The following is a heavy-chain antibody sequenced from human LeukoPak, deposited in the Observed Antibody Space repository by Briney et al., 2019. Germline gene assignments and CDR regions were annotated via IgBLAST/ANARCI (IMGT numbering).Heavy chain of an antibody. D-gene: IGHD1-1*01. Sequence: PSQTLSLTCTVSGGSISSGSYCWSWIRQPAGKGLELIGRIYTGGTTNTNPSLKSRVTISVDTSKNQFSLKLSSVTAADTAVYYCARAGPRTPGTFDYWGQGTLVTVSS. V-gene: IGHV4-61*02. J-gene: IGHJ4*02. CDR1: GGSISSGSYC. CDR2: IYTGGTT. CDR3: ARAGPRTPGTFDY.